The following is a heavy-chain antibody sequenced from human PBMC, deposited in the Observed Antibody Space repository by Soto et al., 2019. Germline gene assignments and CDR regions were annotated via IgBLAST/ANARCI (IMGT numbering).Heavy chain of an antibody. D-gene: IGHD6-19*01. CDR2: IVLGNGNT. J-gene: IGHJ5*02. CDR3: ATRLGNIGWYWLDT. Sequence: QMHLVQSGPEVKRPGTSLKVSCKASGFTFSSSAVQWVRRARGQPLEWIGWIVLGNGNTNYAQKFQQRVTITRDMSTSTAYMEVRSLTYEDTAVYYCATRLGNIGWYWLDTWGQGTLVTVSS. V-gene: IGHV1-58*01. CDR1: GFTFSSSA.